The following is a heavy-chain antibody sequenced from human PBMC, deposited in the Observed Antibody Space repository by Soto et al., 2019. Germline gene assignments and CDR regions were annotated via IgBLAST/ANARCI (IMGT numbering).Heavy chain of an antibody. D-gene: IGHD6-19*01. Sequence: ASVKVSCKASGFTFTGHYIHWVRQAPGQGPEWMGWINAHSGDSIYAQKFQGRVTMTRDTSVSTAYMELRWLRYDDTAVYFCAGSTVLVPGSAAFVFWGQGALVTVSS. V-gene: IGHV1-2*02. CDR1: GFTFTGHY. CDR2: INAHSGDS. J-gene: IGHJ4*02. CDR3: AGSTVLVPGSAAFVF.